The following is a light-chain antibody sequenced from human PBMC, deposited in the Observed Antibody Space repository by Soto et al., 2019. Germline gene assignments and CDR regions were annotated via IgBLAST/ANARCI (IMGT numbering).Light chain of an antibody. V-gene: IGLV3-25*02. CDR2: KDT. Sequence: SYELTQPPSVSVSPGQTARITCSGDELPKEYAYWYQQKPGQAPLLVIYKDTERPSGIPECFSASSSGTTVTLTISGVQAEDEGDYYCLSADSSRLYVFGTGTKLTVL. J-gene: IGLJ1*01. CDR3: LSADSSRLYV. CDR1: ELPKEY.